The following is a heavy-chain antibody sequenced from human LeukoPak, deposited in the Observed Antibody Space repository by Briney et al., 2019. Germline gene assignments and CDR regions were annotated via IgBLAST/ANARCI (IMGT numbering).Heavy chain of an antibody. J-gene: IGHJ4*02. CDR1: GFTFSSYE. Sequence: GGSLRLSCAASGFTFSSYEMHWVRQPPGKVLEWVSYISSSDSTIYYADSVKGRFTISRDNAKNSLYMQMNSLRAEDTAVYYCARDLDRDSTSGTYDYWGQGTLVTVSS. D-gene: IGHD1-14*01. CDR3: ARDLDRDSTSGTYDY. V-gene: IGHV3-48*03. CDR2: ISSSDSTI.